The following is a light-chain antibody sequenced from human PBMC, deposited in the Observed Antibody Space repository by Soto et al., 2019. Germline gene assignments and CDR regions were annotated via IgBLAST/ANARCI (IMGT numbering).Light chain of an antibody. Sequence: ELVMTQSPATLSVSPGERATLSSRASQSVSSNLAWYQQKPGRAPRLLIYGAATRATGIPARFSGSGSGTEFTLTISSLQSEDFAVYYCQQYNNWPRTFGQGTKVEIK. J-gene: IGKJ1*01. CDR1: QSVSSN. CDR2: GAA. V-gene: IGKV3-15*01. CDR3: QQYNNWPRT.